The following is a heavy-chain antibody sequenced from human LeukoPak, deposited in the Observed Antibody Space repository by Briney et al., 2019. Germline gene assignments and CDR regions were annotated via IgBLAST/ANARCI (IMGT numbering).Heavy chain of an antibody. J-gene: IGHJ4*02. CDR2: ISSSSSYI. CDR1: GFTFSSYS. V-gene: IGHV3-21*06. Sequence: GGSLRLSCAASGFTFSSYSMNWVRQAPGRGLEWVSSISSSSSYIYYADSVKGRFTISRDNSKNTLYLQMSSLRAEDTAVYYAVAGMFDNWGQGTLVTVSS. CDR3: VAGMFDN. D-gene: IGHD6-19*01.